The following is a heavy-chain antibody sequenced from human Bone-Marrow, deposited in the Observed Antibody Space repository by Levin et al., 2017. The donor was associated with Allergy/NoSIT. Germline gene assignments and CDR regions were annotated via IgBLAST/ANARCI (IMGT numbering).Heavy chain of an antibody. CDR1: GFTFSSYA. V-gene: IGHV3-23*01. CDR3: AKGLYVVVTACGGN. Sequence: TGESLKISCAASGFTFSSYAMSWVRQAPGKGLEWVSAISGSGGSTYYADSVKGRFTISRDNSKNTLYLQMNSLRAEDTAVYYCAKGLYVVVTACGGNWGQGTLVTVSS. D-gene: IGHD2-21*02. CDR2: ISGSGGST. J-gene: IGHJ4*02.